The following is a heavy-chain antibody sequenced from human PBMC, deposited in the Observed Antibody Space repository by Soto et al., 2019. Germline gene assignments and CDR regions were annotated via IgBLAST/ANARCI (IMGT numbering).Heavy chain of an antibody. V-gene: IGHV4-39*01. CDR2: IYYSGST. J-gene: IGHJ4*02. D-gene: IGHD5-12*01. CDR1: GGSISSSSYY. CDR3: ARQSRQSRDGYNSDFDY. Sequence: KPSETLSLTCTVSGGSISSSSYYWGWIRQPPGKGLEWIGSIYYSGSTYYNPSLESRVTISVDTSKNQFSLKLSSVTAADTAVYYCARQSRQSRDGYNSDFDYWGQGTLVTVSS.